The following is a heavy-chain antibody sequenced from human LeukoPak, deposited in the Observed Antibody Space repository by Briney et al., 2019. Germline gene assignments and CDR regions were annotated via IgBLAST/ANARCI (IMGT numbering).Heavy chain of an antibody. Sequence: PSETLSLTCTVSGGSISSGSYYWSWIRQPAGKGLEWIGRIYTSGSTNYNPSLKSRVTISVETSKNQFSLKLSSVTAADTAVYYCARDGYYYGSSGYYYPEDWGQGTLVTVSS. CDR3: ARDGYYYGSSGYYYPED. D-gene: IGHD3-22*01. V-gene: IGHV4-61*02. CDR1: GGSISSGSYY. J-gene: IGHJ4*02. CDR2: IYTSGST.